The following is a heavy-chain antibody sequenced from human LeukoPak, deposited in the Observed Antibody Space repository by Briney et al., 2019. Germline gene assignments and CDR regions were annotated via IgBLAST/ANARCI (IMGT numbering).Heavy chain of an antibody. D-gene: IGHD4-17*01. V-gene: IGHV4-34*01. Sequence: KPSETLSLTCAVYGGSFSGYYWSWIRQPPGKGLEWIGEINHSGSTNYNPSLKSRVTISVDTSKNQFSLKLSSVTAADTAVYYCARRKNGAHFDYWGQGTLVTVSS. CDR1: GGSFSGYY. J-gene: IGHJ4*02. CDR2: INHSGST. CDR3: ARRKNGAHFDY.